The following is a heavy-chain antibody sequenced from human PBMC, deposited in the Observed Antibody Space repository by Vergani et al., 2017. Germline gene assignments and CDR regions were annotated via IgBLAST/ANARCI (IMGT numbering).Heavy chain of an antibody. CDR2: IYYSGST. J-gene: IGHJ4*02. D-gene: IGHD2-2*01. CDR3: ARGFLGYCSSTSCYSGEYYFDY. Sequence: QVQLQQWGAGLLKPSETLSLTCAVYGGSFSGYYWGWTRQPPGKGLEWIGSIYYSGSTYYNPSLKSRVTIAVDTSKNQFSLKLSSVTAADTAVYYCARGFLGYCSSTSCYSGEYYFDYWGQGTLVTVSS. CDR1: GGSFSGYY. V-gene: IGHV4-34*01.